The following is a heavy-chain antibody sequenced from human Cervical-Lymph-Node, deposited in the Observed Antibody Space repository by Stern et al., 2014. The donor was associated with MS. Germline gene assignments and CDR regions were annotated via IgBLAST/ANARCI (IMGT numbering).Heavy chain of an antibody. J-gene: IGHJ4*02. Sequence: EVQLVQSGPEVKRPGEPLKISCQASGYTFTSYWIGWVRQLPGKGLEWIAIIFPGGSDIRYSPSFQGQVTTSADKSSSTAYLQWNNLKASDTAIYYCARQRYFDYWGQGTLVTVSS. V-gene: IGHV5-51*01. CDR2: IFPGGSDI. CDR1: GYTFTSYW. CDR3: ARQRYFDY.